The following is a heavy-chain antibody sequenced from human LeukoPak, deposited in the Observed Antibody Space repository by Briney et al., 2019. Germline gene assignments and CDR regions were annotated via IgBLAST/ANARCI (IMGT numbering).Heavy chain of an antibody. J-gene: IGHJ5*02. D-gene: IGHD3-22*01. CDR1: GYSISSGYY. CDR3: ARDRYYDSSGSDWFDP. CDR2: IYHSGST. V-gene: IGHV4-38-2*02. Sequence: SETLSLTCTVSGYSISSGYYWGWIRPPPGKGLEWIGSIYHSGSTYYNPSLKSRVTISVDTSKNQFSLKLSSVTAAHTAVYYCARDRYYDSSGSDWFDPWGQGTLVTVSS.